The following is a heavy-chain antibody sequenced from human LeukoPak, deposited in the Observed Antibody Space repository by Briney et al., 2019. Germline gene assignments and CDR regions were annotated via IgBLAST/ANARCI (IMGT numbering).Heavy chain of an antibody. V-gene: IGHV3-9*01. Sequence: PGGSLRLSCAASGFIFDDYAMHWVRQAPGKGLEWVSGISWNSGSIGYADSVKGRFTISRDNAKNSLYLQMNSLRAEDTALYYCCRGGYSYGSTDYWGQGTLVTGSS. CDR1: GFIFDDYA. CDR2: ISWNSGSI. CDR3: CRGGYSYGSTDY. D-gene: IGHD5-18*01. J-gene: IGHJ4*02.